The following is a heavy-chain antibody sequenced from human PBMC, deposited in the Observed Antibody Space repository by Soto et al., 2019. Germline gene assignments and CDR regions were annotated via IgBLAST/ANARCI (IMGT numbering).Heavy chain of an antibody. CDR1: GYTFNRHS. J-gene: IGHJ5*02. V-gene: IGHV1-18*01. Sequence: ASVKVSCKASGYTFNRHSISWVRQAPGQGLEWMGWISAYNGDTNYAQNLQGRVTMTTDRSTSTAYMELRSLRSDDTAVYYCARDYYDSSGYSNWFDPWGQGTLVTVSS. CDR2: ISAYNGDT. CDR3: ARDYYDSSGYSNWFDP. D-gene: IGHD3-22*01.